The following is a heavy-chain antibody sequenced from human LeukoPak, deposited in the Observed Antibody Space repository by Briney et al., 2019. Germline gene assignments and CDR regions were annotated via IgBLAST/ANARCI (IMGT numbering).Heavy chain of an antibody. CDR3: ARGTSRLGYCSGGSCYTPPFDP. Sequence: SVKVSCKASGGTFSSYAISWVRQAPGQGLEWMGGITPIFGTANYAQKFQGRVTITADESTSTAYMELSSLRSEDTAVYYCARGTSRLGYCSGGSCYTPPFDPWGQGTLVTVSS. CDR2: ITPIFGTA. CDR1: GGTFSSYA. D-gene: IGHD2-15*01. J-gene: IGHJ5*02. V-gene: IGHV1-69*13.